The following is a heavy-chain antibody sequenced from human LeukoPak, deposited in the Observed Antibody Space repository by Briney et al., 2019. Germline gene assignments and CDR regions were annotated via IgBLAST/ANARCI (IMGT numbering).Heavy chain of an antibody. CDR2: ISSSSSYI. V-gene: IGHV3-21*03. D-gene: IGHD1-26*01. CDR3: ARDRSGSYHRALKY. CDR1: GFTFSSYS. J-gene: IGHJ4*02. Sequence: GGSLRLSCAASGFTFSSYSMNWVRQAPGKGLEWVSSISSSSSYIYYADSSKGRFTISRENAKNSLYLQMHSLRAEDTAVYYCARDRSGSYHRALKYWGQGTLVTVSS.